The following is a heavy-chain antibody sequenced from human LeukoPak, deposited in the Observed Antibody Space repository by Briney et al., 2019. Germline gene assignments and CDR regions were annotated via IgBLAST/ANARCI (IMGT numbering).Heavy chain of an antibody. D-gene: IGHD5-18*01. CDR3: ARDRYNFDY. Sequence: ASVKVSCKASGYTFSSYWMQWVRQAPGKGLVWVSRINSDGSTTNYADSVRGRFTISRDNAQNTLYLQMTSLGAEDTAMYYCARDRYNFDYWGQGTLVTVSS. CDR1: GYTFSSYW. V-gene: IGHV3-74*01. CDR2: INSDGSTT. J-gene: IGHJ4*02.